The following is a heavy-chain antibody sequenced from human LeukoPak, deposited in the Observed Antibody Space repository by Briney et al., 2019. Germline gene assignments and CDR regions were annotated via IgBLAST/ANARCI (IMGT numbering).Heavy chain of an antibody. CDR2: IIPIFGTA. J-gene: IGHJ6*03. CDR3: ARAEAAGIPAAMPLMWYYYYMDV. V-gene: IGHV1-69*01. CDR1: GGTFSSYA. Sequence: SVRVSCKASGGTFSSYAISWVRQAPGQGLEWMGGIIPIFGTANYAQKFQGRVTITADESTSTAYMELSSLRSEDTAVYYCARAEAAGIPAAMPLMWYYYYMDVWGKGTTVTVSS. D-gene: IGHD2-2*01.